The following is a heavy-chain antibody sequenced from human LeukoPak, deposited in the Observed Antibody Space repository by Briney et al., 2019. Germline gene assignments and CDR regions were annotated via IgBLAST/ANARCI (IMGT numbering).Heavy chain of an antibody. CDR3: ARRITYMDV. V-gene: IGHV4-4*08. Sequence: SETLSPTCTVSGGSISTYHWSWIRQPPGKGLEWIGYIYTSGSTSYNPSLNSRVTISVDTSKNQFSLKLTSVTAADTAVYYCARRITYMDVWGNGTTVTVSS. J-gene: IGHJ6*03. CDR2: IYTSGST. D-gene: IGHD3-10*01. CDR1: GGSISTYH.